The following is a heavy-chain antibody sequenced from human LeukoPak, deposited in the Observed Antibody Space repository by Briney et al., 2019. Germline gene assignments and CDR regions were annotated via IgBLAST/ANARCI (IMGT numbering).Heavy chain of an antibody. J-gene: IGHJ5*02. CDR3: ARQLRYFDWLLSGWFDP. V-gene: IGHV3-7*01. CDR1: GFTFSGYW. Sequence: PGGSLRLSCAASGFTFSGYWMSWVRQAPGKGLEWVANIKQDGSEKYYVDSVKGRFTISRDNAKNSLYLQMNSLRAEDTAVYYCARQLRYFDWLLSGWFDPWGQGTLVTVSS. CDR2: IKQDGSEK. D-gene: IGHD3-9*01.